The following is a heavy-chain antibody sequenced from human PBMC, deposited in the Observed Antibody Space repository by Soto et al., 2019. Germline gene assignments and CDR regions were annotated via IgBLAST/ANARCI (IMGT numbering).Heavy chain of an antibody. CDR2: ISGSGINT. D-gene: IGHD2-8*01. V-gene: IGHV3-23*01. CDR1: GFTFSSHA. Sequence: GGSLRLSCAASGFTFSSHAVSWVRQAPGKGLEYVSAISGSGINTYYADSVKGRFTISRDNSKNTLYLQMNSLRAEDTAVYYCAKEGYCSNGVCYLFDYWGQGTLVTVSS. CDR3: AKEGYCSNGVCYLFDY. J-gene: IGHJ4*02.